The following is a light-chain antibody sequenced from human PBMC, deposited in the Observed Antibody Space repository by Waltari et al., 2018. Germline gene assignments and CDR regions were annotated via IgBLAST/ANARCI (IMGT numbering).Light chain of an antibody. CDR1: QNVNNY. CDR3: QQRSDWPRT. V-gene: IGKV3-11*01. Sequence: VLTPSPATLSLSPGERATLSCRASQNVNNYLAWYQQRPGQAPRLLLHDASNRATGVPARFSGSGSGTEFTLSISSLEPEDFAVYYCQQRSDWPRTFGQGTKLETK. J-gene: IGKJ2*01. CDR2: DAS.